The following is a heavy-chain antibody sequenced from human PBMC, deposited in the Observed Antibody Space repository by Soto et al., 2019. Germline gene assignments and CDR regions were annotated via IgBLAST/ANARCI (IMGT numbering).Heavy chain of an antibody. V-gene: IGHV1-69*12. J-gene: IGHJ6*02. CDR3: ARDKDRLQLGGNYYYILDV. CDR2: IMPVFPTP. Sequence: QVQLVQSGAEVKKPGSSVKVSCKASGGTFSTSAISWVRQAPGQGLEWVGGIMPVFPTPDYAQKFQGRVIITADGSTTTAYLELTSLRADDTAVYYCARDKDRLQLGGNYYYILDVWGQGTAITVSS. D-gene: IGHD1-1*01. CDR1: GGTFSTSA.